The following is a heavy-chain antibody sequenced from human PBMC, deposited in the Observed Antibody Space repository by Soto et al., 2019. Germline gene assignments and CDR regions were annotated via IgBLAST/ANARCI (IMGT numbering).Heavy chain of an antibody. CDR3: ARTERDSSGFSYYYYGMDV. CDR2: LSYDGSNK. Sequence: GGSLRLSCAAAGFTFSSYAMHWVRQAPGKGLEWVAYLSYDGSNKYYADSVKGRFTISRDNSENTLYLQMNSLRAEGTAVYYCARTERDSSGFSYYYYGMDVWGQGTTVTVSS. V-gene: IGHV3-30-3*01. D-gene: IGHD3-22*01. J-gene: IGHJ6*02. CDR1: GFTFSSYA.